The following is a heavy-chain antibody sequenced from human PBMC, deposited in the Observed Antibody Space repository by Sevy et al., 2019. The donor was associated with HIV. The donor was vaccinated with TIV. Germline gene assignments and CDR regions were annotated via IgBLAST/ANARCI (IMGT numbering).Heavy chain of an antibody. CDR1: GGSIITQS. CDR2: IIPTFATV. D-gene: IGHD5-18*01. CDR3: AKGGYSYGYQALDN. J-gene: IGHJ3*02. Sequence: ASVKVSCKASGGSIITQSISWVRQAPGQGLEWMGGIIPTFATVNYAQKFQGRVTITADESTNTAYMELSSLRSEDTAVYYCAKGGYSYGYQALDNWGQGTVVTVSS. V-gene: IGHV1-69*13.